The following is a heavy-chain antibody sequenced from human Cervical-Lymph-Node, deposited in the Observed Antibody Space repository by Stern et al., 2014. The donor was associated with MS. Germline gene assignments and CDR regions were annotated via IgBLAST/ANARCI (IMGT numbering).Heavy chain of an antibody. Sequence: EVQLVQSGGGLVQPGGSLRLSCAASGFTFSSYSMNWVRQAPGKGLEWVSYISSSSSTIYYADSVKGRFTISRDNAKNSLYLQMNSLRDEDTAVYYCAGSTEGFWSGYYKDYYYGMDVWGQGTTVTVS. D-gene: IGHD3-3*01. CDR3: AGSTEGFWSGYYKDYYYGMDV. CDR1: GFTFSSYS. CDR2: ISSSSSTI. V-gene: IGHV3-48*02. J-gene: IGHJ6*02.